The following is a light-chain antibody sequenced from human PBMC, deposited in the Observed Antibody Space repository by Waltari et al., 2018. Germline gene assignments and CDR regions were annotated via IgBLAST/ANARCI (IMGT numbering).Light chain of an antibody. CDR1: SSTIGAGFH. J-gene: IGLJ2*01. CDR2: GNN. CDR3: QSYDSRLSVVV. V-gene: IGLV1-40*01. Sequence: QSVLTQPPSLSGAPGQRVTMSCTGSSSTIGAGFHVHWYQHLPGTAPKLLIFGNNNRPSGVPDRFSASKSGASASLAITGLQSEDEAVYYCQSYDSRLSVVVFGGGTKLTVL.